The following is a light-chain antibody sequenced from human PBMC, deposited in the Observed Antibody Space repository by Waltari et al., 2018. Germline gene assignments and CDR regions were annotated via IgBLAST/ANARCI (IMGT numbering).Light chain of an antibody. V-gene: IGLV3-21*02. J-gene: IGLJ1*01. CDR2: DKT. CDR3: QVYSRYSDPYV. CDR1: NLGTQG. Sequence: YVLTQPPSVSVAPAQTARITRGGNNLGTQGVAWYQQKPGQAPVLVGYDKTDRPSGIPERFSGSNSGNTATLTISRVEAGDEADYYCQVYSRYSDPYVFGSGTQVTVL.